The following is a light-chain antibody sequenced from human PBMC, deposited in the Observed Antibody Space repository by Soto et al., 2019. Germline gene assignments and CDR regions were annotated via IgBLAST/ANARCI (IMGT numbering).Light chain of an antibody. CDR3: AAWDDSLNGRV. CDR2: YDN. V-gene: IGLV1-44*01. CDR1: NSNIGSNT. Sequence: QAVVTQPPSASGTPGQRVTISCSGSNSNIGSNTVNWYRQLPGTAPKLLIYYDNLRPSGVPDRISGSKSGTSASLAISGLQSDDEADYYCAAWDDSLNGRVFGTGTKLTVL. J-gene: IGLJ1*01.